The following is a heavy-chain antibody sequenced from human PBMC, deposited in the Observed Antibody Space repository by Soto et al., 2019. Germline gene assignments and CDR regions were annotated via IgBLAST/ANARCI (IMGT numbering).Heavy chain of an antibody. Sequence: GGSLRLSCAASGFTFSSYAMSWVRQAPGKGLEWVSAVSGSGGSTYYEDSVKGRFTISRDNSKNTLYLQMNSLRADATDVYYCAKALWIVVVVAAFAIWDQGKMVNVSS. V-gene: IGHV3-23*01. CDR2: VSGSGGST. CDR3: AKALWIVVVVAAFAI. J-gene: IGHJ3*02. D-gene: IGHD3-22*01. CDR1: GFTFSSYA.